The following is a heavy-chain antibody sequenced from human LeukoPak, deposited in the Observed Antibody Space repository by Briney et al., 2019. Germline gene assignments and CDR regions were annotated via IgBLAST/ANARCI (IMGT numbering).Heavy chain of an antibody. CDR2: IYYSGST. Sequence: PSETLSLTCTVSGGSISSYYWSWIRQPPGKGLEWIGYIYYSGSTNYNPSLKSRVTISVDTSKNQFSLKLSSVTAADTAVYYCARESYYYDSSGYFYYYGMDVWGQGTLVTVSS. J-gene: IGHJ6*02. CDR3: ARESYYYDSSGYFYYYGMDV. CDR1: GGSISSYY. V-gene: IGHV4-59*01. D-gene: IGHD3-22*01.